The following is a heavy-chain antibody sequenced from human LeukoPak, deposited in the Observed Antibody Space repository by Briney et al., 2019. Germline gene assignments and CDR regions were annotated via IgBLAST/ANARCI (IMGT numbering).Heavy chain of an antibody. CDR2: IKQDGSEK. CDR1: GFTFSDYW. Sequence: PGGSLRLSCVASGFTFSDYWMSWVRQAPGKGLEWVANIKQDGSEKNYVDSVKGRSTISRDNAKNSLYLQLNSLRADDTVVYYCARDSRRVGATGGSDYWGQGTLVTVSS. D-gene: IGHD1-26*01. J-gene: IGHJ4*02. V-gene: IGHV3-7*03. CDR3: ARDSRRVGATGGSDY.